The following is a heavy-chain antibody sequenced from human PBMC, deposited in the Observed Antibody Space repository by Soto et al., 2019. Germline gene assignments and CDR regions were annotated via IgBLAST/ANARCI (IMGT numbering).Heavy chain of an antibody. CDR2: TNSDGSSR. CDR1: GWTGITYW. Sequence: WWSXRLSCLTSGWTGITYWIHVLRQAPGRGLVCVARTNSDGSSRVYADSVRGRFTISRDNAKTTLYLQMNSLRVEDTGLYYCQREGRSTYTTKNWFDQWGQGTLVT. J-gene: IGHJ5*02. V-gene: IGHV3-74*01. D-gene: IGHD3-16*01. CDR3: QREGRSTYTTKNWFDQ.